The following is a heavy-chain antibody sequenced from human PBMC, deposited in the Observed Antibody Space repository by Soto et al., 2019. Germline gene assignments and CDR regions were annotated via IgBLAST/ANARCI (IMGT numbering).Heavy chain of an antibody. D-gene: IGHD3-10*01. V-gene: IGHV3-23*01. J-gene: IGHJ5*02. Sequence: EVQLLESGGGLVQPGGSLRLSCAASAFAVSRSAMSWVRQTPGKGLEWVSAISGNGDRTFYADSVKGRVTISRDNSKNTLYLEMSSLRVEDTAVYYCAKGLSGSGAYQYFDPWGQGTLVTVSS. CDR1: AFAVSRSA. CDR2: ISGNGDRT. CDR3: AKGLSGSGAYQYFDP.